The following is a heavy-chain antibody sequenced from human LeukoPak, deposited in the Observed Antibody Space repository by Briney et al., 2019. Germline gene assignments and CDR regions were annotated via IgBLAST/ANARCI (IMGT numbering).Heavy chain of an antibody. CDR2: ISNDGGTK. V-gene: IGHV3-30*03. CDR3: APEGDGYILFDY. Sequence: GASLRLSCAASGVTFSHFGMHWVRQAPGKGLEWVALISNDGGTKYYADSVKGRFTISRDISKNTLYLQMNSLRVEDTAVYYCAPEGDGYILFDYWGQGTLVTVSS. CDR1: GVTFSHFG. J-gene: IGHJ4*02. D-gene: IGHD5-24*01.